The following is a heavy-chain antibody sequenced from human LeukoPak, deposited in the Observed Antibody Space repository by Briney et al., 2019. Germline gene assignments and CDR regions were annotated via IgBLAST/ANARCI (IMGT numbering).Heavy chain of an antibody. CDR3: ARGRPHGNDY. CDR2: IASDGSST. CDR1: GFTFSSYW. D-gene: IGHD4-23*01. Sequence: GGSLRLSCAASGFTFSSYWMNWVRQALGKGLVWVSRIASDGSSTTYADSVKGRFSISRDNAKNTLYLQMNSLRVEDTAVYCCARGRPHGNDYWGKEPLVTVPS. V-gene: IGHV3-74*01. J-gene: IGHJ4*02.